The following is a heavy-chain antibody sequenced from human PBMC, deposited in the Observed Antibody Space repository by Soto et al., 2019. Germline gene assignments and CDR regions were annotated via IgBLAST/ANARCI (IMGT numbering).Heavy chain of an antibody. V-gene: IGHV3-33*01. CDR2: IWYDGSNK. CDR1: GFTFSSYG. J-gene: IGHJ6*02. CDR3: ARPPGALDYYYGIDV. Sequence: QVQLVESGGGVVQPGRSLRLSCAASGFTFSSYGMHWVRQAPGKGLEWVAVIWYDGSNKYYADSVKGRFTISRDNSKNTLYLQMNSLRAEDTAVYYCARPPGALDYYYGIDVWGQGTTVTVSS. D-gene: IGHD1-1*01.